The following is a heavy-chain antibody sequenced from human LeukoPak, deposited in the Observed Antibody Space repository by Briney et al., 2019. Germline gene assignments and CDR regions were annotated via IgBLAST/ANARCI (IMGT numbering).Heavy chain of an antibody. J-gene: IGHJ6*02. CDR2: ISSSSSYI. CDR1: GFTFSSYS. Sequence: GGSLRLSCAASGFTFSSYSMNWVRQAPGKGLEWVSSISSSSSYIYYADSVKGRFTISRDNAKNSLYLQMNSLRAEDTAVYYCARRSPAYSSSWRGYYYYGMDVWGQGTTVTVSS. D-gene: IGHD6-13*01. V-gene: IGHV3-21*01. CDR3: ARRSPAYSSSWRGYYYYGMDV.